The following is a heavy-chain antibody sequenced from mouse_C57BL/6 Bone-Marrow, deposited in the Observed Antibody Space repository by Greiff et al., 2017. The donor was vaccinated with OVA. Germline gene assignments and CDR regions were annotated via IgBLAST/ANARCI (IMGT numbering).Heavy chain of an antibody. D-gene: IGHD2-2*01. CDR2: IDPETGGT. Sequence: QVQLKESGAELVRPGASVTLSCKASGYTFTDYEMHWVKQTPVHGLEWIGAIDPETGGTAYNQKFKGKAILTADKSSSTAYMELRSLTSEDSAVYYCTNRSTMVTYWYFDVWGTGTTVTVSS. CDR3: TNRSTMVTYWYFDV. V-gene: IGHV1-15*01. J-gene: IGHJ1*03. CDR1: GYTFTDYE.